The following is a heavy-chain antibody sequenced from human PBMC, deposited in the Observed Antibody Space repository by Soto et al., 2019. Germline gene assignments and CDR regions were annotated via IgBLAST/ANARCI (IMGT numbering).Heavy chain of an antibody. V-gene: IGHV1-24*01. CDR1: GYTLTELS. Sequence: ASVKVSCKVSGYTLTELSMHWVRQAPGKGLEWMGGFDPEDGETIYAQKFQGRVTMTEDTSTDTAYMELSSLRSEDTAVYYCATLPGPDIAARPNYFDYWGQGTLVTVSS. CDR2: FDPEDGET. D-gene: IGHD6-6*01. J-gene: IGHJ4*02. CDR3: ATLPGPDIAARPNYFDY.